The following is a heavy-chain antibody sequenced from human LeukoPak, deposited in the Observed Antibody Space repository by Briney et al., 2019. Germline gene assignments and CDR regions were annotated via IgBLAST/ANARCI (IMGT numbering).Heavy chain of an antibody. J-gene: IGHJ6*03. CDR2: IYTSGST. Sequence: SETLSLTCTVSGGSISSYYWSWIRQPAGKGLEWIGRIYTSGSTNYNPSLKSRVTMSVDTSKNQFSLKPSSVTAADTAVYYCARDRGISYYYYYMDVWGKGTTVTVSS. CDR3: ARDRGISYYYYYMDV. D-gene: IGHD6-13*01. V-gene: IGHV4-4*07. CDR1: GGSISSYY.